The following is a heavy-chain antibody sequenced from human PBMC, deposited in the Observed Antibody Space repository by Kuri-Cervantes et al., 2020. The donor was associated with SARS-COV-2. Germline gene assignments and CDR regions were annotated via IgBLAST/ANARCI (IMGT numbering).Heavy chain of an antibody. D-gene: IGHD3-3*01. V-gene: IGHV3-30*03. J-gene: IGHJ6*04. CDR2: ISYDGSNK. Sequence: LSLTCAASGFTFSSYGMHWVRQAPGKGLEWVAVISYDGSNKYYADSVKGRFTISRDNSKNTLYLQMNSLRAEDTAVYYCAREHYDFAMTDLDVWGKGTTVTVSS. CDR1: GFTFSSYG. CDR3: AREHYDFAMTDLDV.